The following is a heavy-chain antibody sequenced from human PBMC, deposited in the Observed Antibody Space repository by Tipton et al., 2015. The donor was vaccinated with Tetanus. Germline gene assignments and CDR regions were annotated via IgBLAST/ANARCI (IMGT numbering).Heavy chain of an antibody. J-gene: IGHJ4*02. CDR3: ARASHFQWERVRLDY. V-gene: IGHV4-4*07. CDR2: INTSGSS. Sequence: GLVKPSETLSLICTVSGGSISSYYWSRIRQSAAMGLEWIGRINTSGSSDYNPSLKGRVTMSIDTSGNRFSLDLTSVTAADTAIYYCARASHFQWERVRLDYWGQGLRVTVSS. CDR1: GGSISSYY. D-gene: IGHD1-1*01.